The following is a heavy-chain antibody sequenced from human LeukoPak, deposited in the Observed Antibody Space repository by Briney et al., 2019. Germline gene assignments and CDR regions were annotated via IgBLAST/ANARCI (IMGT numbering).Heavy chain of an antibody. CDR3: ASGRLEWLSHYYYYGMDV. V-gene: IGHV1-2*02. D-gene: IGHD3-3*01. J-gene: IGHJ6*02. Sequence: GASVKVSCKASGYTFTSYYMHWVRQAPGQGPEWMGWINPNSGGTNYAQKFQGRVTMTRDTSISTAYMELSRLRSDDTAVYYCASGRLEWLSHYYYYGMDVWGQGTTVTVSS. CDR1: GYTFTSYY. CDR2: INPNSGGT.